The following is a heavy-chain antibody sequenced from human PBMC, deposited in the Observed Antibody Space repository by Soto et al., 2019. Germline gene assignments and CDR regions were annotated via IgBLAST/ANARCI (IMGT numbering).Heavy chain of an antibody. J-gene: IGHJ5*02. D-gene: IGHD2-2*01. CDR1: GFTFSSYA. CDR2: ISYDGSNK. Sequence: QVQLVESGGGVVQPGRSLRLSCAASGFTFSSYAMHWVRQAPGKGLEWVAVISYDGSNKYYADSVKGRFTISRDNSKNTLYLQMNSLRAEDTAVYYCAREGRGRRLCTSCYVDWFDPWGQGTLVTVSS. CDR3: AREGRGRRLCTSCYVDWFDP. V-gene: IGHV3-30-3*01.